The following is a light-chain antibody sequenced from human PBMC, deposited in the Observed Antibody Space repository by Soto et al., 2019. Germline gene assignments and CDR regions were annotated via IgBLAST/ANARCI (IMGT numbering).Light chain of an antibody. V-gene: IGLV1-44*01. CDR2: SNN. Sequence: QSVLTQPPSGSGTPGQRVSISCSGSSSNIGSNTVNWHQQLPGTAPKLLIYSNNQRPSGVPDRFSGSKSGTSASLAISGLQSEDEADYYCAAWDDSLNGYVFGTGTKVTVL. CDR1: SSNIGSNT. J-gene: IGLJ1*01. CDR3: AAWDDSLNGYV.